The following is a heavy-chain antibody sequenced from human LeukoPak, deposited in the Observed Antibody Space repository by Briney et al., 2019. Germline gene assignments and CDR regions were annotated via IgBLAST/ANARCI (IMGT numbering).Heavy chain of an antibody. V-gene: IGHV1-2*02. CDR2: INPSSGGT. D-gene: IGHD6-19*01. CDR3: AKSLGSAYSSGWYISHY. CDR1: GYTFTDYY. Sequence: GASVKVSCKTSGYTFTDYYIHWVRQAPGQGLEWMGWINPSSGGTNYAQKFQGRVTMTRDTSISAAYMELSRLTSDDTAVFYCAKSLGSAYSSGWYISHYWGQGTLVTVSS. J-gene: IGHJ4*02.